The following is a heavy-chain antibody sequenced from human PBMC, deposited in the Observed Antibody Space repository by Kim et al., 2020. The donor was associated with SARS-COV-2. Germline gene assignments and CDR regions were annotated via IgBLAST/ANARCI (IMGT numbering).Heavy chain of an antibody. V-gene: IGHV4-34*01. CDR2: INHSGST. J-gene: IGHJ4*02. Sequence: SETLSLTCAVYGGSFSGYYWSWIRQPPGKGLEWIGEINHSGSTNYNPSLKSRVTISVDTSKNQFSLKLSSVTAADTAVYYCARSYYYGSGSARYWGQGTLVTVSS. CDR1: GGSFSGYY. CDR3: ARSYYYGSGSARY. D-gene: IGHD3-10*01.